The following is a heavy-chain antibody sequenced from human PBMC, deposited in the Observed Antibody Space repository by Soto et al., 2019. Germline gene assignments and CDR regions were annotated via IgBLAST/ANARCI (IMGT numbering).Heavy chain of an antibody. Sequence: QITLTESGPTLVTPTQTLTLTCSFSGFSLTTSGVAVGWFRQPPGKAPEWLALFYWNDDKRYSPSLRSRLTVTGDSSKNQVVLTLANVDPVDSGTYYCAHRPTSKDDFYFDYWGQGTLVTVSS. CDR1: GFSLTTSGVA. CDR3: AHRPTSKDDFYFDY. CDR2: FYWNDDK. V-gene: IGHV2-5*01. D-gene: IGHD2-21*02. J-gene: IGHJ4*02.